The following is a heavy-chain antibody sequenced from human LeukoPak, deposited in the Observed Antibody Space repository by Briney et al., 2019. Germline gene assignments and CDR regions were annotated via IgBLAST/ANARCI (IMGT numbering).Heavy chain of an antibody. CDR2: ISSSGSTI. CDR1: GFTFSDYY. J-gene: IGHJ4*02. Sequence: GGSLRLSCAASGFTFSDYYMSWIRQAPGKGLEWVSYISSSGSTIYYADSVKGRFTISRDNAKNSLYLQMNSLRVDDTAVYYCARRLRRNYFDYWGQGTLVTVSS. D-gene: IGHD4-17*01. V-gene: IGHV3-11*04. CDR3: ARRLRRNYFDY.